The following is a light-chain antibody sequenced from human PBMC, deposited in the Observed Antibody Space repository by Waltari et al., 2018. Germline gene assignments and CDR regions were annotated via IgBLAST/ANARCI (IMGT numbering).Light chain of an antibody. CDR2: EVS. J-gene: IGLJ2*01. CDR1: NSDVGGYKY. CDR3: SSYRSGSTQVV. V-gene: IGLV2-14*01. Sequence: QSALTQPASVSGSPGQSITISCTGTNSDVGGYKYVSWYQPHPGKAPKLIIYEVSNRPSGVSNRFSGSQSGNTAALTISGLQAEDEADYYCSSYRSGSTQVVFGGGTKVTVL.